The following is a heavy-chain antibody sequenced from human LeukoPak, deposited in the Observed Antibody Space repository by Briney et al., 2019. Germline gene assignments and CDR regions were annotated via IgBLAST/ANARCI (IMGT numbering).Heavy chain of an antibody. V-gene: IGHV4-4*02. CDR3: ARASGGNRPFDY. Sequence: SETLSLTCTVSGGSISSSNWWSWVRQPPGKGLEWIGEIYHSGSTNYNPSLKSRVTISVDKSKNQFSLKLSSVTAADTAVYYCARASGGNRPFDYWGQGTLVTVSS. D-gene: IGHD4-23*01. CDR2: IYHSGST. J-gene: IGHJ4*02. CDR1: GGSISSSNW.